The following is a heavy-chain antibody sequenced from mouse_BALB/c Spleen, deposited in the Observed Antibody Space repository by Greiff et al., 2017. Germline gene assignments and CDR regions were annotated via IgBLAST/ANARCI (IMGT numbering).Heavy chain of an antibody. J-gene: IGHJ4*01. V-gene: IGHV10-1*02. Sequence: EVKLVESGGGLVQPKGSLKLSCAASGFTFNTYAMNWVRQAPGKGLEWVARIRSKSNNYATYYADSVKDRFTISRDDSQSMLYLQMNNLKTEDTAMYYWVRQAMDYWGQGTSVTVSS. CDR3: VRQAMDY. CDR2: IRSKSNNYAT. CDR1: GFTFNTYA.